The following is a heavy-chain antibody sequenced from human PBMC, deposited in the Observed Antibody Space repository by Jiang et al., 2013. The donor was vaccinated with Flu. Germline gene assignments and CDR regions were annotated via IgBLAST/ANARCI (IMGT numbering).Heavy chain of an antibody. Sequence: GPGLVKPSETLSLTCTVSGGSISSYYWSWIRQPAGKGLEWIGRIYTSGSTNYNPSLKSRVTMSVDTSKNQFSLKLSSVTAADTAVYYCARDRVVTAALYYYYGMDVWGQGTTVTVSS. D-gene: IGHD2-21*02. CDR1: GGSISSYY. V-gene: IGHV4-4*07. CDR2: IYTSGST. J-gene: IGHJ6*02. CDR3: ARDRVVTAALYYYYGMDV.